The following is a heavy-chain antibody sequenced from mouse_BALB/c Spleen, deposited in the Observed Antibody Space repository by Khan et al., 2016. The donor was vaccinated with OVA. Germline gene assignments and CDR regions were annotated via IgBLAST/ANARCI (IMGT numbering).Heavy chain of an antibody. CDR3: ARDRGNYFDY. V-gene: IGHV5-4*02. D-gene: IGHD1-1*02. Sequence: EVELVESGGGLVKPGGSLKLSCAASGFTFSDYYMYWVRQTPEKRLEWVATISDGGSYTYYPDSVKGRFTISRDNANNNLNLQMSSLKSEDTAMYYCARDRGNYFDYWGQGTTLTVSS. CDR1: GFTFSDYY. J-gene: IGHJ2*01. CDR2: ISDGGSYT.